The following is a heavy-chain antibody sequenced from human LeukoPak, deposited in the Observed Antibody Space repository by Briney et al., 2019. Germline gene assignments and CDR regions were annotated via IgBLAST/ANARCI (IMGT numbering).Heavy chain of an antibody. D-gene: IGHD1-1*01. J-gene: IGHJ3*02. CDR3: ARVRTDAFDI. Sequence: GGPLRLSCAASGFTVSSNYMSWVRQAPGKGLEWVSVIYSGGSTYYADSVKGRFTISRDNSKNTLYLQMNSLRAEDTAVYYCARVRTDAFDIWGQGTMVTVSS. CDR1: GFTVSSNY. CDR2: IYSGGST. V-gene: IGHV3-53*01.